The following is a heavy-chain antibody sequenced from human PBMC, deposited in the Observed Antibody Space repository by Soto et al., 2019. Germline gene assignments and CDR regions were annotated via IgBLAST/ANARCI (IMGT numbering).Heavy chain of an antibody. Sequence: PSETLSLTCAVSGYSISSGYYWGWIRQTPGKGLEWIASIYHTGSTYYNPSLTSRVTISVDTSNNQFSLNLTSLTSADTAAYDCAGGGATVTPGWFEPLGQGIMVAVSS. CDR3: AGGGATVTPGWFEP. V-gene: IGHV4-38-2*01. J-gene: IGHJ5*02. CDR2: IYHTGST. D-gene: IGHD4-17*01. CDR1: GYSISSGYY.